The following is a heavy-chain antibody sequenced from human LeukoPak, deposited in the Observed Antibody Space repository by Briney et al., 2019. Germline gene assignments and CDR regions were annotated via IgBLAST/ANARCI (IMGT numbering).Heavy chain of an antibody. CDR2: INHSGST. CDR3: ASSSVVVPAADAFDI. J-gene: IGHJ3*02. D-gene: IGHD2-2*01. Sequence: PSETLSLTCTVSGGSVSSGSYYWSWIRQPPGKGLEWIGEINHSGSTNYNPSLKSRVTISVDTSKNQFSLKLSSVTAADTAVYYCASSSVVVPAADAFDIWGQGTMVTVSS. V-gene: IGHV4-39*07. CDR1: GGSVSSGSYY.